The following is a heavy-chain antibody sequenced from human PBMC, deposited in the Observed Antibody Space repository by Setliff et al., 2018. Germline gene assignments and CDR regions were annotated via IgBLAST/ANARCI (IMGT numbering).Heavy chain of an antibody. CDR1: GYSISSGYI. J-gene: IGHJ4*02. Sequence: PSETLSLTCTVSGYSISSGYIWGWIRQPPGKGLEWVGNIGHTGSINYNPSLKSRLTISRDTSKNQVPLKLNSVTATDTAVYYCARDLGHGGDSDYWGQGILVTVS. CDR2: IGHTGSI. CDR3: ARDLGHGGDSDY. D-gene: IGHD2-21*02. V-gene: IGHV4-38-2*02.